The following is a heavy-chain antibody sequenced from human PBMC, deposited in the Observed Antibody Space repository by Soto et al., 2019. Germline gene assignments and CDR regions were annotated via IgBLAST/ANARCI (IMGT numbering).Heavy chain of an antibody. CDR1: GLSITDSEMG. CDR2: IDSSGEK. V-gene: IGHV2-26*01. D-gene: IGHD6-19*01. Sequence: QVTLKESGPVLVKPTETLTLRCTVSGLSITDSEMGVSWIRQPPGQPLEWLAQIDSSGEKSYRTFLKSRLAISKDTSKSQIVLTMTNMDPADKATYYCARRHLAVAVSPWFDPWGQGIPVTVSS. CDR3: ARRHLAVAVSPWFDP. J-gene: IGHJ5*02.